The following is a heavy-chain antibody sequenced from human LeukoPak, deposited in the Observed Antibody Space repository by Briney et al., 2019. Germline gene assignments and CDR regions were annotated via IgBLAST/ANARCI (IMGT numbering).Heavy chain of an antibody. CDR3: ARDVGATPGYFDY. Sequence: SETLSLTCTVSGGSISSYYWSWIRQPPGKGLEWIGYMYYSGSTNYNPSTNYNPSLKSRVTISVDTSRNQFSLKLSSVTAADTAVYYCARDVGATPGYFDYWGQGTLVTVSS. V-gene: IGHV4-59*01. CDR2: MYYSGST. D-gene: IGHD1-26*01. J-gene: IGHJ4*02. CDR1: GGSISSYY.